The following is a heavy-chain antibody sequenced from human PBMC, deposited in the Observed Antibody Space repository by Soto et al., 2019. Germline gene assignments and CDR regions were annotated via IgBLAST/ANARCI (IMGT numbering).Heavy chain of an antibody. CDR1: GYTFTSYG. Sequence: GASVKVSCKASGYTFTSYGISWVRQAPGQGLEWMGWISAYNGNTNYAQKLQGRVTMTTDTSTSTAYMELRSLRSDDTAVYYCARDPGPTYYDFWSGYSNYNWFDPWGQGTLVTVSS. V-gene: IGHV1-18*01. CDR3: ARDPGPTYYDFWSGYSNYNWFDP. CDR2: ISAYNGNT. D-gene: IGHD3-3*01. J-gene: IGHJ5*02.